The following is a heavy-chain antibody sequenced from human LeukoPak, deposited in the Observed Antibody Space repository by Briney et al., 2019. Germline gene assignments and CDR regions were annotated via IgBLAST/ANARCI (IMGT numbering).Heavy chain of an antibody. CDR1: GGSISSYY. D-gene: IGHD4-17*01. V-gene: IGHV4-59*01. J-gene: IGHJ6*03. CDR3: ARNTVTTRGTYYYYYMDV. Sequence: PSETLSLTCTVSGGSISSYYWSWIRQPPGKGLEWIGYIYYSGSTNYNPSLKSRVTISVDTSKNQFSLKPSSVTAADTAVYYCARNTVTTRGTYYYYYMDVWGKGTTVTISS. CDR2: IYYSGST.